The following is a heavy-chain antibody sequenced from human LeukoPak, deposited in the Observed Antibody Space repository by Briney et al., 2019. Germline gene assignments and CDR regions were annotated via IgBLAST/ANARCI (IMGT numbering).Heavy chain of an antibody. CDR3: ARGFKRYSGSLLGY. CDR1: GYTFTSYD. J-gene: IGHJ4*02. V-gene: IGHV1-8*01. D-gene: IGHD1-26*01. Sequence: ASVKVSCKASGYTFTSYDINWVRQATGQGLEWMGWMNPNSGNTGYAQKFQGRVTMTRNTSISTAYMELSSLRSEDTAVYYRARGFKRYSGSLLGYWGQGTLVTVSS. CDR2: MNPNSGNT.